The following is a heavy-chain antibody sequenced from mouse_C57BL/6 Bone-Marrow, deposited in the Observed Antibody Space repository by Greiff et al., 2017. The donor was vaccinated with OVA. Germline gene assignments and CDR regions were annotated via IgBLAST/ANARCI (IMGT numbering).Heavy chain of an antibody. D-gene: IGHD3-2*02. CDR1: GYTFTDYY. J-gene: IGHJ3*01. Sequence: QVQLQQSGPELVKPGASVKISCKASGYTFTDYYINWVKQRPGQGLEWIGWIFPGSGSTYYNEKFKGKATLTVDKSSSTAYMLLRSLTSEDSAVYFGARVAAQATWFAYWGQGTLVTVSA. CDR3: ARVAAQATWFAY. CDR2: IFPGSGST. V-gene: IGHV1-75*01.